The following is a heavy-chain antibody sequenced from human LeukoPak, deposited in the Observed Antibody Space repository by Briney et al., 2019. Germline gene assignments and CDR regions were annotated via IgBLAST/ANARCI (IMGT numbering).Heavy chain of an antibody. V-gene: IGHV1-46*01. CDR2: IYPRDGST. Sequence: VASVKVSCKASGYTFTSNYIHWVRQAPGQGLEWMGMIYPRDGSTSYAQKFQGRVTVTRDTSTSTVHMELSGLRSVDTAVYYCARDQEGFDYWGQGTLVTVSS. J-gene: IGHJ4*02. CDR3: ARDQEGFDY. CDR1: GYTFTSNY.